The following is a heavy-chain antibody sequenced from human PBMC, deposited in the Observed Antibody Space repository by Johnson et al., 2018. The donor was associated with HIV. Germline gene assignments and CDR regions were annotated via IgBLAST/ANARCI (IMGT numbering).Heavy chain of an antibody. Sequence: QVQLVESGGGVVQPGGSLRLSCAASEFTFSSYGMHWVRQAPGKGLEWVAFIRYDGSNKYYADSVKGRFTISRDNSKNTLYLQMNSLRAEDTAVYYCAKDLFTEREDDAFDIWGQGTMVTVSS. D-gene: IGHD1-26*01. CDR1: EFTFSSYG. V-gene: IGHV3-30*02. CDR3: AKDLFTEREDDAFDI. J-gene: IGHJ3*02. CDR2: IRYDGSNK.